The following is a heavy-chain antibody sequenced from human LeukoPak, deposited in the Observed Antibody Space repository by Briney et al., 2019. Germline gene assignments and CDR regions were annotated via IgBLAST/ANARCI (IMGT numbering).Heavy chain of an antibody. CDR2: IYYSGST. CDR1: GGSISSSSNY. D-gene: IGHD3-22*01. Sequence: SETLSLTCTVSGGSISSSSNYWGWIRQPPGKGLEWIGSIYYSGSTYYNPSLKSRVTISVDTSKNQFSLKLNSVTAADTAVYYCARLQYYDSSGYWAYYFDFWGQGTLVTVSS. J-gene: IGHJ4*02. CDR3: ARLQYYDSSGYWAYYFDF. V-gene: IGHV4-39*01.